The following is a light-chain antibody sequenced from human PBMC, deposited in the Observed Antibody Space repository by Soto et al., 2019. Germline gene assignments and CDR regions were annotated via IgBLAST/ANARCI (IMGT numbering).Light chain of an antibody. CDR1: SSDVGGYNY. CDR2: EVS. Sequence: QSALTQPASVSGSPGQSITISCTGTSSDVGGYNYVSWYQHYPGKAPKLIIYEVSNRPSGVSNRFSGSKSGNTASLTLSGLQAEDEADYYSSSYARNSVLFGGGTKLTVL. CDR3: SSYARNSVL. V-gene: IGLV2-14*01. J-gene: IGLJ2*01.